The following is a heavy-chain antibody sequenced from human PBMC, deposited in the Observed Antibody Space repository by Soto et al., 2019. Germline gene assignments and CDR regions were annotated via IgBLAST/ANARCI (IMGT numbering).Heavy chain of an antibody. CDR2: TTPIFGTA. CDR1: GGTFSSYA. J-gene: IGHJ6*02. CDR3: ARTVDTAMVTLGYYYYGLDV. V-gene: IGHV1-69*01. Sequence: QVQLVQSGAEVKKPGSSVKVSCKASGGTFSSYAISWVRQAPGQGLEWMGGTTPIFGTANYAQKFQGRVTIAAAAPTSTAYGELRSRRSEDTAVYYCARTVDTAMVTLGYYYYGLDVWGQGTTVTVSS. D-gene: IGHD5-18*01.